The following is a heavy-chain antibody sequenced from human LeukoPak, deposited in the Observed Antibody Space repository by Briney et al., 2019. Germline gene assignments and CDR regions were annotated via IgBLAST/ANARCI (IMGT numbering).Heavy chain of an antibody. CDR1: GFTFSSYG. D-gene: IGHD3-10*01. J-gene: IGHJ4*02. CDR2: ISGSGGST. CDR3: AKDPLYYGSGSYYY. V-gene: IGHV3-23*01. Sequence: GGSLRLSCAASGFTFSSYGMSWVRQAPGKGLEWVSAISGSGGSTYYADSVKGRFTISRDNSKNTLYLQMNSLRAEDTAVYYCAKDPLYYGSGSYYYWGQGTLVTVSS.